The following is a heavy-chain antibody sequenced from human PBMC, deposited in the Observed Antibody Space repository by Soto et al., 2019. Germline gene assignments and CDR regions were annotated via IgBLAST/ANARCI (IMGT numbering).Heavy chain of an antibody. Sequence: SETLSLTCTVSGGSISSSSYYWGWIRQPPGKGLEWIGSIYYSGSTYYNQSLKSRVTISVDTSKNQFSLKLSSVTAADTAVYYCARRDCSGGSCYFGVAFDIWGQGTMVTVSS. CDR3: ARRDCSGGSCYFGVAFDI. CDR2: IYYSGST. D-gene: IGHD2-15*01. CDR1: GGSISSSSYY. V-gene: IGHV4-39*01. J-gene: IGHJ3*02.